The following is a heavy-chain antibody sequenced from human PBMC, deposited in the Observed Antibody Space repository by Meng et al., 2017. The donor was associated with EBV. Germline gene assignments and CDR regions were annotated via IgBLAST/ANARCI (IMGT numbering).Heavy chain of an antibody. Sequence: QVQVVQAGAEVKKPGASGKVSCKASGYTLTSYEINWVRQATGQGLEWMGWMNPNSGNTGYAQKFQGRVTMTRNTSISTAYMELSSLRSEDTAVYYCARGPYYYDSSGYYYGEFDPWGQGTLVTVSS. D-gene: IGHD3-22*01. CDR1: GYTLTSYE. CDR3: ARGPYYYDSSGYYYGEFDP. V-gene: IGHV1-8*01. J-gene: IGHJ5*02. CDR2: MNPNSGNT.